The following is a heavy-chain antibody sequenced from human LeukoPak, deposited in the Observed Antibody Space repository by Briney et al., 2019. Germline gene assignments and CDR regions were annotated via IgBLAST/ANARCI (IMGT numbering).Heavy chain of an antibody. CDR3: AREAVTRFDY. Sequence: PSETLSLTCAIYGGSFSNYYWSWIRQPPGKGLEWIGEINHGGSTNYNPSLKSRVTISVDTSKNQFSLKLSSVTAADTAVYYCAREAVTRFDYWGQGTLVTVSS. J-gene: IGHJ4*02. D-gene: IGHD4-23*01. CDR2: INHGGST. CDR1: GGSFSNYY. V-gene: IGHV4-34*01.